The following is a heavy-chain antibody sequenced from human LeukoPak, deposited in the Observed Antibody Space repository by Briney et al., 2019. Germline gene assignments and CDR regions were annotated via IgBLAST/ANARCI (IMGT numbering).Heavy chain of an antibody. CDR1: GFTVSSNY. CDR2: IYSGGST. Sequence: GGSLRPSCAASGFTVSSNYMSWVRQAPGKGLEWVSVIYSGGSTYYADSVKGRFTISRDNSKNTLYLQMNSLRAEDTAVYYCARLSSGLGDAFDIWGQGTMVTVSS. V-gene: IGHV3-53*01. J-gene: IGHJ3*02. D-gene: IGHD3-22*01. CDR3: ARLSSGLGDAFDI.